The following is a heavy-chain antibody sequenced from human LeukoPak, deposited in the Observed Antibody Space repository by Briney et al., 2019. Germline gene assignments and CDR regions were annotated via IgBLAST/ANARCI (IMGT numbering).Heavy chain of an antibody. V-gene: IGHV1-2*02. CDR3: ASGSARSPYYDFWSGPSGYGMDV. D-gene: IGHD3-3*01. CDR2: INPNSGGT. CDR1: GYTFTGYY. Sequence: ASVKVSCKASGYTFTGYYMHWVRQAPGQGLEWMGWINPNSGGTNYAQKFQGRVTMTRDTSTSTAYMELSRLRSDDTAVYYCASGSARSPYYDFWSGPSGYGMDVWGQGTTVTVSS. J-gene: IGHJ6*02.